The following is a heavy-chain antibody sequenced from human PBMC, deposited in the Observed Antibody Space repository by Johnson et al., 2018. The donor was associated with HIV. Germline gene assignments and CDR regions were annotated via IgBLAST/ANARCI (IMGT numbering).Heavy chain of an antibody. CDR2: ISYDGSNK. V-gene: IGHV3-30-3*01. D-gene: IGHD3-22*01. Sequence: QVQLVESGGGVVQPGTSLRLSCAASGFTFSSFAMHWVRQAPGKGLEWMAFISYDGSNKYFTDSVRGRFTISRDNSKNTLFLQMNSLRAEDTAVYYCVRRFYYSSAFDIWGQGTLVTVSS. J-gene: IGHJ3*02. CDR1: GFTFSSFA. CDR3: VRRFYYSSAFDI.